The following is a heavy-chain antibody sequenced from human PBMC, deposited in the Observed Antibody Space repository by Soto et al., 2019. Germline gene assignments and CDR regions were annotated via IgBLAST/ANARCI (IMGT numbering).Heavy chain of an antibody. CDR2: IYPGDSDT. CDR3: ARHGGYDFWSGYYHTKYGMDV. CDR1: GYSFTSYW. V-gene: IGHV5-51*01. J-gene: IGHJ6*02. D-gene: IGHD3-3*01. Sequence: PGESLKISCKGSGYSFTSYWIGWVRQMPGKGLEWMGIIYPGDSDTRYSPSFQGQVTISADKSISTAYLQWSSLKASDTAMYYCARHGGYDFWSGYYHTKYGMDVWGQGTTVTVSS.